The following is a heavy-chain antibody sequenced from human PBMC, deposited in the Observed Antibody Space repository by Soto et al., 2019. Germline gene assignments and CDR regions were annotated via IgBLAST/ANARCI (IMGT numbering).Heavy chain of an antibody. J-gene: IGHJ6*02. CDR2: INPSGGST. D-gene: IGHD6-6*01. CDR1: GYTFTSYY. Sequence: ASVKVSCKASGYTFTSYYMHWVRQAPGQGLEWMGIINPSGGSTSYAQEFQGRVAMTRDTSTSTVYMELSSLRSEDTAVYYCARPYSSSSPYYYYGMDVWGQGTTVTVSS. V-gene: IGHV1-46*01. CDR3: ARPYSSSSPYYYYGMDV.